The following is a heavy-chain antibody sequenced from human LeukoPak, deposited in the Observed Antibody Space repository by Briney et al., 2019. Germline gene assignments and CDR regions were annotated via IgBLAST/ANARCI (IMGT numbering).Heavy chain of an antibody. V-gene: IGHV3-74*01. D-gene: IGHD6-6*01. Sequence: GGSLRLSCAASGFTFSSYWMHWVRQAPGKGLVWVSRINTDGGSTNYADSVKGRFTISRDNAKNTLYLQMNSLRADDTAVYYCATDRSSIAARPHWGQGTLVTVSS. CDR2: INTDGGST. CDR3: ATDRSSIAARPH. J-gene: IGHJ4*02. CDR1: GFTFSSYW.